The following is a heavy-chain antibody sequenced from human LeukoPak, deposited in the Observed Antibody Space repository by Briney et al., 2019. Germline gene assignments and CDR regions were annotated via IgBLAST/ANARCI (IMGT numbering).Heavy chain of an antibody. CDR1: GFTFSSYA. J-gene: IGHJ4*02. CDR3: AKDLDIVPTYFDY. Sequence: GGSLRLSCAASGFTFSSYAMSWVRQAPGKGLEWVSGISGSGGSTYYADSVKGRFTISRDNSKNTLYLQMNSLRAEDTAVYYCAKDLDIVPTYFDYWGQGTLVTVSS. V-gene: IGHV3-23*01. D-gene: IGHD2-8*01. CDR2: ISGSGGST.